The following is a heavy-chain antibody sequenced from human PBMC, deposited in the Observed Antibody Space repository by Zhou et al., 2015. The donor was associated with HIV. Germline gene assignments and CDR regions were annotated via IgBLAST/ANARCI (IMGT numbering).Heavy chain of an antibody. J-gene: IGHJ2*01. CDR1: GGTFSSYT. V-gene: IGHV1-69*08. D-gene: IGHD5-12*01. CDR2: IIPILGIA. Sequence: QVQLVQSGAEVKKPGSSVKVSCKASGGTFSSYTISWVRQAPGQGLEWMGRIIPILGIANYAQKFQGRVTITADKSTSTAYMELSSLRSEDTAVYYCARDLNKNSGWNWYFDLWGRGTLVTVSS. CDR3: ARDLNKNSGWNWYFDL.